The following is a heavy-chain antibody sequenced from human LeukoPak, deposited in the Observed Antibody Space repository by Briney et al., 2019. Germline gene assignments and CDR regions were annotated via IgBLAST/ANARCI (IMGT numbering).Heavy chain of an antibody. J-gene: IGHJ4*02. V-gene: IGHV4-59*01. CDR1: GDSIRSYY. Sequence: RSSETLSLTCMISGDSIRSYYWNWIRQAPGKALEWIGHIHNNGDIAYNFSLKSRVTISMDTSKNQFSLKLSSVTAADTAVYYCGRWGYFDSGNYFVVDYWGQGTVVTVSS. CDR2: IHNNGDI. D-gene: IGHD3-22*01. CDR3: GRWGYFDSGNYFVVDY.